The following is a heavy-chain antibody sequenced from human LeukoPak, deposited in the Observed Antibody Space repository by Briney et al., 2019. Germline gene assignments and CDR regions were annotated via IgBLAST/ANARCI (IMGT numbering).Heavy chain of an antibody. CDR3: ATSVREESAGRFDH. CDR2: INHSGST. D-gene: IGHD3-10*01. J-gene: IGHJ5*02. CDR1: GGSFSGYY. V-gene: IGHV4-34*01. Sequence: SETLTLTCAVYGGSFSGYYWSWIRQPPGKGLKWIGEINHSGSTNYNPSLKSRVTISVDTSKNQFSLKLNSVTAEDTAVYYCATSVREESAGRFDHWGQGTLVTVSS.